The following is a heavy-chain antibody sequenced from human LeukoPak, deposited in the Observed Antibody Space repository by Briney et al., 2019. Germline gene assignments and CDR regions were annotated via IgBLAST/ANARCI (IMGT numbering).Heavy chain of an antibody. V-gene: IGHV3-21*01. D-gene: IGHD3-22*01. J-gene: IGHJ4*02. CDR1: GFPFSSYS. CDR3: ARDDTYYDSSGYYLDY. Sequence: GGSLRLSCAASGFPFSSYSMNWVRQAPGKGLEWVSSIRSTSSYIYYADSVKGRFTISRDNAKNSMYLQMNSLRAGDTAVYYCARDDTYYDSSGYYLDYWGQGTLVTVSS. CDR2: IRSTSSYI.